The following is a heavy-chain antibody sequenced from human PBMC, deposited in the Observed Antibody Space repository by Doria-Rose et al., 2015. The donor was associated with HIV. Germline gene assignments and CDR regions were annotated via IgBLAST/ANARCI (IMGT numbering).Heavy chain of an antibody. Sequence: SGPVLEKPTETLTLTCTVSGVSLSSPGMGVSWICQPPGKALEWLANISSDDERSYKTSLESRLTISRGTSKSQVLLTMTDMDPVDTATYYCARINSSRWYHKYYFDSWGQGTLVIVSA. D-gene: IGHD6-13*01. J-gene: IGHJ4*02. CDR2: ISSDDER. CDR3: ARINSSRWYHKYYFDS. CDR1: GVSLSSPGMG. V-gene: IGHV2-26*01.